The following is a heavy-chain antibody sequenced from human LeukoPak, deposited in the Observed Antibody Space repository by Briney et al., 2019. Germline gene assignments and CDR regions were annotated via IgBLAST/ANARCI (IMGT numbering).Heavy chain of an antibody. D-gene: IGHD6-13*01. CDR1: GYTFTTYG. CDR2: ISAYNGNT. J-gene: IGHJ4*02. CDR3: ARDHSSSCQLFDY. V-gene: IGHV1-18*01. Sequence: ASVKVSCKASGYTFTTYGFSWVRQAPGQGLEWMGWISAYNGNTNYLQKPQGRVTMTTDTSTNTAYMELRSLTSDDTAVYYCARDHSSSCQLFDYWGQGTLVTVSS.